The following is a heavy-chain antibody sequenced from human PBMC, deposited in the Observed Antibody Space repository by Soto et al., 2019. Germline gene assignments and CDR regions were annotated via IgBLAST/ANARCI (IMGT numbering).Heavy chain of an antibody. CDR3: ARHGGMVRGVLITTYIDY. V-gene: IGHV3-30*04. CDR2: ISDGSHE. Sequence: QVQLVESGGGVVQPGRSLRLSCAASGFSFSSYPMHWVRQAPGKGLEWLAVISDGSHEYYADSVKGRFTISRDNSKNTLSLQMNSLRAEDTAVYYCARHGGMVRGVLITTYIDYWGQGTPVTVSS. D-gene: IGHD3-10*01. J-gene: IGHJ4*02. CDR1: GFSFSSYP.